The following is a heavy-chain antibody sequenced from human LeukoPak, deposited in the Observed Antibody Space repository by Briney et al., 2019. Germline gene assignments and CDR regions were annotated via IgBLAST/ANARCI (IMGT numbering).Heavy chain of an antibody. J-gene: IGHJ4*02. CDR1: GFTVSSNY. D-gene: IGHD3-9*01. CDR3: ARGNRYFDWLYDY. V-gene: IGHV3-21*04. Sequence: GGSLRLSCAASGFTVSSNYMSWVRQAPGKGLEWVSSISSSSSYIYYADSVKGRFTISRDNAKNSLYLQMNSLRAEDTAVYYCARGNRYFDWLYDYWGQGTLVTVSS. CDR2: ISSSSSYI.